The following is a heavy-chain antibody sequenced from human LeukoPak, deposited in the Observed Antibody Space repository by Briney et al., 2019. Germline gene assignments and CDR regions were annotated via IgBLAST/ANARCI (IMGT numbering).Heavy chain of an antibody. D-gene: IGHD3-16*02. CDR3: ARFLAYDYVWGSYRYGSYFDY. CDR1: GGSFSGYY. J-gene: IGHJ4*02. V-gene: IGHV4-34*01. Sequence: SETLFLTCAVYGGSFSGYYWSWIRQPPGKGLEWIGEINHSGSTNYNPSLKSRVTISVDTSKNQFSLKLSSVTAADTAVYYCARFLAYDYVWGSYRYGSYFDYWGQGTLVTVSS. CDR2: INHSGST.